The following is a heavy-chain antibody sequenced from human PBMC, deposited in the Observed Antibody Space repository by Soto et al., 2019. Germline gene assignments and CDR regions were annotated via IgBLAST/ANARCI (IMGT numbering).Heavy chain of an antibody. D-gene: IGHD6-6*01. CDR2: IDPSDSYT. CDR1: GYSFTSYW. V-gene: IGHV5-10-1*01. J-gene: IGHJ6*02. Sequence: PGESLKISCKGSGYSFTSYWISWVRQMPGKGLEWMGRIDPSDSYTNYSPSFQGHVTISADKSISTPYLQWSSLKASDTAMYYCARPRLQRDSSSSPYYYYGMDVWGQGTKVTVSS. CDR3: ARPRLQRDSSSSPYYYYGMDV.